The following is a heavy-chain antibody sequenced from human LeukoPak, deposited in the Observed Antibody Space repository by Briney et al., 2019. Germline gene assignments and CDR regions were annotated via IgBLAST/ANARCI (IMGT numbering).Heavy chain of an antibody. Sequence: ASXXVSCKASGYTFNNYGISWVRQAPGQGLEWMAWISAYNGNTNYALKLRGRVTMTTDTSRSKAYMELRSLRSDDTAVYYCARDEKRYCSGGSCPAYFDYWGQGTLVTVSS. CDR1: GYTFNNYG. J-gene: IGHJ4*02. CDR3: ARDEKRYCSGGSCPAYFDY. V-gene: IGHV1-18*01. D-gene: IGHD2-15*01. CDR2: ISAYNGNT.